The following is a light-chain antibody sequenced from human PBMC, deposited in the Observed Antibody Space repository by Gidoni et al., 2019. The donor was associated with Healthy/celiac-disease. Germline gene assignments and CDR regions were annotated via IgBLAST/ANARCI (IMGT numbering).Light chain of an antibody. V-gene: IGKV3-20*01. CDR1: QSVSSSY. J-gene: IGKJ4*01. CDR2: GAS. Sequence: IVLTQSPGTLSLSPGERATLSCRASQSVSSSYLAWYQPKPGQAPRLLIYGASSRATGIPDRFSGSGSGTDFTLTISRLEPEDFAVYYCQQYGSSPRLTFGGGTKVEIK. CDR3: QQYGSSPRLT.